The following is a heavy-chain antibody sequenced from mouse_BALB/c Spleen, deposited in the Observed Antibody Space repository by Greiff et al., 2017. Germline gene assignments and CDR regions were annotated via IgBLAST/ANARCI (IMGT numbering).Heavy chain of an antibody. Sequence: EVKLQESGPGLVKPSQSLSLTCSVTGYSITSGYYWNWIRQFPGNKLEWMGYISYDGSNNYNPSLKNRISITRDTSKNQFFLKLNSVTTEDTATYYCARGDGADWGQGTLVTVSA. J-gene: IGHJ3*01. CDR1: GYSITSGYY. CDR3: ARGDGAD. D-gene: IGHD2-3*01. CDR2: ISYDGSN. V-gene: IGHV3-6*02.